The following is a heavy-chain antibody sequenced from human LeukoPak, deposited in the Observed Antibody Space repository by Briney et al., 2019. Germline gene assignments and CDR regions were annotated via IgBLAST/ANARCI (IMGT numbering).Heavy chain of an antibody. V-gene: IGHV1-69*13. CDR2: IIPIFGTA. Sequence: ASVEVSCKASGGTFSSYAISWVRQAPGQGLEWMGGIIPIFGTANYAQKFQGRVTITADESTSTAYMELSSLRSEDTAVYYCAGPLNYDFWSAVKGGYYYYYMDVWGKGTTVTVSS. CDR1: GGTFSSYA. D-gene: IGHD3-3*01. CDR3: AGPLNYDFWSAVKGGYYYYYMDV. J-gene: IGHJ6*03.